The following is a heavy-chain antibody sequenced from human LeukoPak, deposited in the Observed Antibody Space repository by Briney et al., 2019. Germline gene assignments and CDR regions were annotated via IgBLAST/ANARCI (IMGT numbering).Heavy chain of an antibody. D-gene: IGHD3-22*01. CDR1: GYTFTSYG. CDR3: ARDRYYYDSSGYYYWFDP. V-gene: IGHV1-18*01. J-gene: IGHJ5*02. Sequence: ASVKVSCKASGYTFTSYGISWVRQAPGQGLEWMGWIGAYNGNTNYAQKLQGRVTMTTDTSTRTAYMELRSLRSDDTAVYYCARDRYYYDSSGYYYWFDPWGQGTLVTVSS. CDR2: IGAYNGNT.